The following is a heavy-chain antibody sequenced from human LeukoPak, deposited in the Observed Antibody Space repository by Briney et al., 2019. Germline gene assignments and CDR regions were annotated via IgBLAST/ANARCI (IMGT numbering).Heavy chain of an antibody. V-gene: IGHV4-39*01. J-gene: IGHJ4*02. CDR2: MYYSGST. Sequence: SETLSLTCTVSGGSISSSSYYWGWIRQPPGKGLEWIGSMYYSGSTYYNPSPKSRVTISVDTSKNQFSLKLSSVTAADTAVYYCARRVPYFDYWGQGTLVTVSS. CDR3: ARRVPYFDY. CDR1: GGSISSSSYY. D-gene: IGHD4/OR15-4a*01.